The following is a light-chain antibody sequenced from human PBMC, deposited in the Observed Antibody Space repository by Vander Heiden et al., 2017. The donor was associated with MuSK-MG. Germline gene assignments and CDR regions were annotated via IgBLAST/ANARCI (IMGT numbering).Light chain of an antibody. CDR1: ISDIGGYNS. Sequence: QSALTQPPSASGSPGQPVAISCSGTISDIGGYNSVSWYQHHPAKALKLMIYEVTKRPSGVPARFSGSKSGNTASLTVSVLQAEDDADYYCASHADTNDMVFGGGTRLTVL. J-gene: IGLJ3*02. CDR2: EVT. V-gene: IGLV2-8*01. CDR3: ASHADTNDMV.